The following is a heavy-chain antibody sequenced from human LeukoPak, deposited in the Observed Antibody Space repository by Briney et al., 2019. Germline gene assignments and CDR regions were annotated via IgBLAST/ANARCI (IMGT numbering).Heavy chain of an antibody. D-gene: IGHD1-26*01. J-gene: IGHJ1*01. CDR1: GGSISSYY. Sequence: PSETLSLTCTVSGGSISSYYWSWIRQPAGKGLEWIGRIYTSGGTNYNPSLKSRVTMSVDTSKNQFSLKLSSVTAADTAVYYCARDGGSYFPEYFQHWGQGTLVTVSS. CDR2: IYTSGGT. CDR3: ARDGGSYFPEYFQH. V-gene: IGHV4-4*07.